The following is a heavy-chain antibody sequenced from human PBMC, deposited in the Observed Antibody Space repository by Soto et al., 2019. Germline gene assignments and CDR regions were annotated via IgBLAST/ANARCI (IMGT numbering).Heavy chain of an antibody. J-gene: IGHJ6*02. V-gene: IGHV1-69*08. CDR3: ARDEDYYYYGMDV. CDR1: GGTFSSYT. CDR2: IIPILGIA. Sequence: QVQLVQSGAEVKKPGSSVKVSCKASGGTFSSYTISWVRQAPGQGLEWMGRIIPILGIANYAQKFQGRVTITADKSTRTAYLELSSLRSEETAVYYCARDEDYYYYGMDVWGHGTTVTVSS.